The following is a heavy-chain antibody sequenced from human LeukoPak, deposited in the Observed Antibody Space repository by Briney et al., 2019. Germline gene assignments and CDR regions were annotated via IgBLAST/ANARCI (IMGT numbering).Heavy chain of an antibody. CDR2: MNPNSGNT. Sequence: GASVKVSCKASGYTFTSYDINWVRQATGQGLEWMGWMNPNSGNTGYAQKFQGRVTITRNTSISTAYMELSSLRSEDTAVYYCARGTGILEWLPPDGVERQQYYFDYWGQGTLVTVSS. CDR1: GYTFTSYD. V-gene: IGHV1-8*03. CDR3: ARGTGILEWLPPDGVERQQYYFDY. D-gene: IGHD3-3*01. J-gene: IGHJ4*02.